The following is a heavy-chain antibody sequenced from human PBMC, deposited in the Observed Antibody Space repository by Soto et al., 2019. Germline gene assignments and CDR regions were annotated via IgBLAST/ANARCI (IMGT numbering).Heavy chain of an antibody. CDR2: ISGSGGST. D-gene: IGHD1-26*01. J-gene: IGHJ4*02. CDR1: RFTFSSYA. Sequence: EVQLLESGGGLVQPGGSLRLSPPPPRFTFSSYAMSWVRQAPGKGLEWVSAISGSGGSTYYADSVKGRFTISRDNSKNTLYLQMNSLRAEDTAVYYCAKDTMIPAIVGANFDYWGQGTLVTVSS. V-gene: IGHV3-23*01. CDR3: AKDTMIPAIVGANFDY.